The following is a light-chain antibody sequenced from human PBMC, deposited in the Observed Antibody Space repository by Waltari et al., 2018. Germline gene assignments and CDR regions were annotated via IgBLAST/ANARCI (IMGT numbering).Light chain of an antibody. V-gene: IGLV2-8*01. J-gene: IGLJ1*01. CDR2: DVN. CDR3: SSYAGSSYV. CDR1: SSDVGNYHV. Sequence: QSALTQPPSASGSLGQSVTISCTGTSSDVGNYHVVSWYQQHPGRAPKLIIYDVNQPPSGVPDRFSGSKSGNTASLAVSGLQPEDEADYYCSSYAGSSYVFGTGTTVTVL.